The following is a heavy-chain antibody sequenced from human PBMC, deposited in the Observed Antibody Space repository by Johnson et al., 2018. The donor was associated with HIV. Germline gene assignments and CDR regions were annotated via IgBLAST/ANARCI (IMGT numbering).Heavy chain of an antibody. CDR2: INWSSGSI. CDR3: ARAGGSSLAFDI. J-gene: IGHJ3*02. V-gene: IGHV3-9*03. Sequence: QLVESGGGLVQPGRSLRLSCVVSGFTFDDYAMHWVRQVPGEGLEWVSGINWSSGSIGYADSVKGRFTISRDNSKNTLYLQMGSLRAEDMAVYYCARAGGSSLAFDIWGQGTMVTVSS. D-gene: IGHD6-6*01. CDR1: GFTFDDYA.